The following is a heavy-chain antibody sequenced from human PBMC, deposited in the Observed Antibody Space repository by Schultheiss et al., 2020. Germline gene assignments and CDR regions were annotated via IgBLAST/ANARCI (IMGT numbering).Heavy chain of an antibody. J-gene: IGHJ3*02. Sequence: SVKVSCKASGGTFSSYTISWVRQAPGQGLEWMGRIIPILGIANYAQKFQGRVTITADKSTSTAYMELSSLRSEDTAVYYCARNLGSPPGAFDIWGQGTMVTVSS. CDR1: GGTFSSYT. CDR3: ARNLGSPPGAFDI. CDR2: IIPILGIA. V-gene: IGHV1-69*02. D-gene: IGHD3-10*01.